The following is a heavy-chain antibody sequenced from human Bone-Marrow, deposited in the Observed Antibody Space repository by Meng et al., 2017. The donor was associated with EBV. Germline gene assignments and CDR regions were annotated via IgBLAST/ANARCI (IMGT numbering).Heavy chain of an antibody. V-gene: IGHV4-38-2*02. J-gene: IGHJ4*02. CDR2: INHSGST. Sequence: QLQLQESGPGLVKPSEXLPLTGTVSGDSISSFSYLGWFRQPPGKGLEWIGEINHSGSTNYNPSLKSRVTISVDTSKNQSSLKLSSVTAADTAVYYCARVPPYGSGSYSYFDYWGQGTLVTVSA. CDR3: ARVPPYGSGSYSYFDY. D-gene: IGHD3-10*01. CDR1: GDSISSFSY.